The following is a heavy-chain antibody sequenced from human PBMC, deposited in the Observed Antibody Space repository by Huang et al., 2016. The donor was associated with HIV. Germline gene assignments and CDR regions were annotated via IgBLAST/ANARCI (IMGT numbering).Heavy chain of an antibody. Sequence: QVHLVQSGAEVKKPGASVKVSCKASGYTFTNYDINWVRQAPGRGLEWRGWMNPNTGNTGFAQSVQGRVTMTRKTSITTAYMELTSLTSEDTAVYYCARSAYGDLDYWGLGTLVIVSS. CDR2: MNPNTGNT. D-gene: IGHD4-17*01. J-gene: IGHJ4*02. V-gene: IGHV1-8*02. CDR1: GYTFTNYD. CDR3: ARSAYGDLDY.